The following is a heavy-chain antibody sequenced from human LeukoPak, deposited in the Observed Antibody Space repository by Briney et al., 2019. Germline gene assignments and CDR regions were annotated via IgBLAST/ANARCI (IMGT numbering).Heavy chain of an antibody. J-gene: IGHJ4*02. CDR2: INHDRSDK. D-gene: IGHD3-16*01. Sequence: GGSLRLSCAASGFAFSNSWMTWVRQAPGKGLECVANINHDRSDKYYVDSMKGRFTITRDNVKNPLYLKVNSLRAEDRAVYYCARDSGLGGIFDYWGQGTLVTVSS. CDR3: ARDSGLGGIFDY. V-gene: IGHV3-7*01. CDR1: GFAFSNSW.